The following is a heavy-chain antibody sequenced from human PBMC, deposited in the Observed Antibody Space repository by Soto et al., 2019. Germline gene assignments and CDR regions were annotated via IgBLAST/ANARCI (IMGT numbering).Heavy chain of an antibody. CDR2: IYDTGST. CDR3: ARENIIMDAFDF. CDR1: GSSIKNYY. V-gene: IGHV4-59*01. D-gene: IGHD2-8*01. Sequence: SETLSLTCTVSGSSIKNYYWTWIRQPPGKGLECIGYIYDTGSTSYNPTLKSRVTMSIDTSKSQFSLNLNSVTAADTAVYYCARENIIMDAFDFWGQGTMVTVSS. J-gene: IGHJ3*01.